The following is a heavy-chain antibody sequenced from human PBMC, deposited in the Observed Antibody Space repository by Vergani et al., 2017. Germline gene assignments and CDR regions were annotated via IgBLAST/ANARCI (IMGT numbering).Heavy chain of an antibody. D-gene: IGHD6-19*01. CDR2: ISSSSSYI. V-gene: IGHV3-21*01. CDR3: ARDLPWALAGIGLYYYYGMDV. Sequence: EVQLVESGGGLVKPGGSLRLSCAASGFTFSSYSMNWVRQAPGKGLEWVSSISSSSSYIYYADSVKGRFTISRDNAKTSLYLQMNSLRAEDTAVYYCARDLPWALAGIGLYYYYGMDVWGQGTMVTVSS. J-gene: IGHJ6*02. CDR1: GFTFSSYS.